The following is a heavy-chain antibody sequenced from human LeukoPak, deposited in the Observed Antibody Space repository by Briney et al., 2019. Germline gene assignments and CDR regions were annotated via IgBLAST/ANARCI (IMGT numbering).Heavy chain of an antibody. D-gene: IGHD2-15*01. J-gene: IGHJ3*02. CDR1: GASIRSGDYY. V-gene: IGHV4-30-4*01. CDR3: ARDCSGGSCYGAFDI. Sequence: SETLSLTCAVSGASIRSGDYYWSWIRQPPGKGLEWIGYIYDSGSTYYNPSLKSRITISVDTSENRFSLKLSSVTATDTAVYYCARDCSGGSCYGAFDIWGQGTMVTVSS. CDR2: IYDSGST.